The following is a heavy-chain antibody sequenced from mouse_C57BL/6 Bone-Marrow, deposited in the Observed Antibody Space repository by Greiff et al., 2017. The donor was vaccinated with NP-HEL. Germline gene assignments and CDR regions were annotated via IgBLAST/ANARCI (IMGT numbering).Heavy chain of an antibody. Sequence: EVNLVESGEGLVKPGGSLKLSCAASGFTFSSYAMSWVRQTPEKRLEWVAYISSGGDYTYYADTVKGRFTISRDNARNTLYLQMSSLKSEDTAMYYCTRVGSYYFDYWGQGTTLTVTS. CDR2: ISSGGDYT. CDR1: GFTFSSYA. V-gene: IGHV5-9-1*02. D-gene: IGHD1-1*01. J-gene: IGHJ2*01. CDR3: TRVGSYYFDY.